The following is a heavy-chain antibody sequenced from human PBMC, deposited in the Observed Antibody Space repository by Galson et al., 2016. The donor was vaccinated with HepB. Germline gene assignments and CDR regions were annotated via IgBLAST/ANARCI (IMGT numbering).Heavy chain of an antibody. Sequence: SLRLSCAASGFAFSSFAMHWVRQAPGKGLEWIGMITYDGRNKYYGDSGKGRFIISRDNSKDTWYLEMNSLRPEDTTIYYCARAPASVFGHNWFDPWGQGTLVTVSS. CDR3: ARAPASVFGHNWFDP. CDR1: GFAFSSFA. V-gene: IGHV3-30*04. J-gene: IGHJ5*02. CDR2: ITYDGRNK. D-gene: IGHD3-3*01.